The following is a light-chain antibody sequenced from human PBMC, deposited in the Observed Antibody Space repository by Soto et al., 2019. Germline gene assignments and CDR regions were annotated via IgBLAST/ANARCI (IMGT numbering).Light chain of an antibody. CDR3: QQYNSYSGT. J-gene: IGKJ1*01. CDR2: KAS. Sequence: DIQMTQSPSTLSASVGDRVTMTCRASQSISNWLAWYQQKPGKAPKVLIYKASSLESGVPSRFSGSGSGTEFTLTISSLQPDDFATYYCQQYNSYSGTFGQGTKVEVK. V-gene: IGKV1-5*03. CDR1: QSISNW.